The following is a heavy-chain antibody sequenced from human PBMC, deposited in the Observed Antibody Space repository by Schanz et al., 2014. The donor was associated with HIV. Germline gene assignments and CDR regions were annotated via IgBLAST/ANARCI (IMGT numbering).Heavy chain of an antibody. CDR3: TTRRVLGVNLDV. CDR1: GFTFSSYA. V-gene: IGHV3-15*01. J-gene: IGHJ6*02. Sequence: EVQLVESGGGLVQPGGSLRLSCAASGFTFSSYAMHWVRQAPGKGLEWVGRIKSKTDGETTDYAAPVKGRFTISRDDSKTTLFLQMNSLKSEDTAVYYCTTRRVLGVNLDVWGQGTTVTVSS. CDR2: IKSKTDGETT. D-gene: IGHD3-3*01.